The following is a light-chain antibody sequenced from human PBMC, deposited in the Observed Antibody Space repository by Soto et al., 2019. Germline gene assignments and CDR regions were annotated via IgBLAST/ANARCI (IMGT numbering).Light chain of an antibody. CDR1: QNVRIY. CDR2: QTS. J-gene: IGKJ3*01. V-gene: IGKV1-5*03. Sequence: DIQMTQSPSTLSASVGGRVTITCRASQNVRIYLAWYQQKPGKAPKLLIYQTSSLQSGVPSRFSGSGSETEFTLAISSLQPEDFATYYCQQYYIYPPAFGLGTKVEIK. CDR3: QQYYIYPPA.